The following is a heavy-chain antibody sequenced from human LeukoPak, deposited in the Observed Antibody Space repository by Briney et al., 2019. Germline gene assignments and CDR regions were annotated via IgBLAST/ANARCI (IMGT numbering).Heavy chain of an antibody. CDR1: GFTFSSYA. CDR2: ISYDGSNK. J-gene: IGHJ4*02. V-gene: IGHV3-30*04. Sequence: PGGSLRLSCAASGFTFSSYAMHWVRQAPGKGLEWVAVISYDGSNKYYADSVKGRFTISRDNSKNTLYLQMNSLRAEDTAVYYCARDSGGYSYGGFDYWGQGTLVTVSS. D-gene: IGHD5-18*01. CDR3: ARDSGGYSYGGFDY.